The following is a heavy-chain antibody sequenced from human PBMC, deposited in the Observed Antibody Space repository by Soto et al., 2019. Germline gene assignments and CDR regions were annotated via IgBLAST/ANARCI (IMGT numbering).Heavy chain of an antibody. Sequence: ASVKVSCKASGYTFTGYYMHWVRQAPGQGLEWMGWINPNSGGTNYAQKFQGWVTMTRDTSISTAYMELSRLRSDDTAVYYCARDESSGWYSNAFDIWGQGTMVT. CDR2: INPNSGGT. CDR1: GYTFTGYY. J-gene: IGHJ3*02. CDR3: ARDESSGWYSNAFDI. D-gene: IGHD6-19*01. V-gene: IGHV1-2*04.